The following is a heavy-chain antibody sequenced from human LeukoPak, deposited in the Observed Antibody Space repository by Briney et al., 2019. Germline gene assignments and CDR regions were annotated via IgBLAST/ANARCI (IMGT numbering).Heavy chain of an antibody. Sequence: GGSLRLSCAASGFTFSRYAMTWVRQAPRKGLEWVSATGGSGGATYYADSVKGRFTISRDNSKNTLYLQMNSLRAEDTAVYYCAKSFDFWSSYVDYWGQGTLVTVSS. V-gene: IGHV3-23*01. D-gene: IGHD3-3*01. CDR1: GFTFSRYA. CDR3: AKSFDFWSSYVDY. CDR2: TGGSGGAT. J-gene: IGHJ4*02.